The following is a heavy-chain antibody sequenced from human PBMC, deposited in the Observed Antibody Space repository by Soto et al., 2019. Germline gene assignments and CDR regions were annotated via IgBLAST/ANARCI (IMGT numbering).Heavy chain of an antibody. J-gene: IGHJ3*02. CDR3: ARNDGGKNGRDDAFDI. CDR2: INVYNGNT. CDR1: GYTFTSYG. Sequence: QVQLVQSGAEVKKSGAPVKVSCKSSGYTFTSYGISWVRQAPGQGLEWMGWINVYNGNTKYAQKLLGRVTMTTDTSTSTAYMELRSLRSDDTAVYYCARNDGGKNGRDDAFDIWGQGTMVTVSS. V-gene: IGHV1-18*01. D-gene: IGHD1-1*01.